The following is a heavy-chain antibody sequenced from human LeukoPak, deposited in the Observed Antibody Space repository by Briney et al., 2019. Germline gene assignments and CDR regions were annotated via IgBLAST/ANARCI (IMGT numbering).Heavy chain of an antibody. V-gene: IGHV3-30*02. Sequence: PGGSLRLSCAASGFRFGGYGMHWVRQAPGKGLQWVAHIRYDGSNKYYADSVKGRFTISRDNSENTVFLQMHSLRAEDTAMYYCARGGVRHYWGQGTLVTVSS. CDR1: GFRFGGYG. CDR2: IRYDGSNK. J-gene: IGHJ4*02. D-gene: IGHD2-8*02. CDR3: ARGGVRHY.